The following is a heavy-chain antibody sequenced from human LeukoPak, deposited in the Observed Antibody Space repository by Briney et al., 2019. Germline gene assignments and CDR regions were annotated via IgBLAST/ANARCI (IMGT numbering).Heavy chain of an antibody. CDR3: ARGVTMATITPLLY. V-gene: IGHV3-74*01. J-gene: IGHJ4*02. CDR2: INSDGSST. D-gene: IGHD5-24*01. CDR1: GFTFSSYW. Sequence: GSLRLSCAASGFTFSSYWMHWVRQSPGKGLVWVSRINSDGSSTSYADSVKGRFTISRDNAKNTLYLQMNSLRAEYTAVYYCARGVTMATITPLLYWGQGTLVTVSS.